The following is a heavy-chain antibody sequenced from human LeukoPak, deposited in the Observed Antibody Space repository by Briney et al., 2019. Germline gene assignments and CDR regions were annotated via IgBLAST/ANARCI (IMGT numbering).Heavy chain of an antibody. CDR1: GFTFRSYA. V-gene: IGHV3-74*01. J-gene: IGHJ4*02. Sequence: PGGSLRLSCAASGFTFRSYAMSWVRQAPGKGLVWVSRINPDATIITYADSVRGRFTISRDNAKNTLYLQLSNLRAEDTAVYYCVRDLVPVTTPGDDFDHWGQGTLVTVSS. CDR3: VRDLVPVTTPGDDFDH. D-gene: IGHD4-23*01. CDR2: INPDATII.